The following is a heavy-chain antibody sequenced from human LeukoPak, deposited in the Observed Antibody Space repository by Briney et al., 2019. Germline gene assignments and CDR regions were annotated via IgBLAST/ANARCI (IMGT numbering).Heavy chain of an antibody. Sequence: GESLKISCQGSGFIFNNYWIGWVHQMPGTGLESMGLIYPADSDTTYSPSFQGQVTISADRSISTVYLQWSSLKASDTAMYYCARQSRDGSKNRGYYFDYWGQGTLVTVSS. CDR1: GFIFNNYW. D-gene: IGHD3-10*01. CDR3: ARQSRDGSKNRGYYFDY. J-gene: IGHJ4*02. V-gene: IGHV5-51*07. CDR2: IYPADSDT.